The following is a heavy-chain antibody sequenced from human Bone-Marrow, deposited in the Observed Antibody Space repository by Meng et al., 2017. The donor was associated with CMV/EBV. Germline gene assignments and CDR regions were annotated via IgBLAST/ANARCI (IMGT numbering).Heavy chain of an antibody. Sequence: SETLSLTCTVSGYSISSGYYWGWIRQPPGKGLEWIGSIYHSGSTYYNPSLKSRVTISVDTSKNQFSLKLTSVSAADTAVYYCARRGRSSSPYYYALDVWGQRTTVTVSS. CDR3: ARRGRSSSPYYYALDV. D-gene: IGHD2-2*01. V-gene: IGHV4-38-2*02. CDR1: GYSISSGYY. CDR2: IYHSGST. J-gene: IGHJ6*02.